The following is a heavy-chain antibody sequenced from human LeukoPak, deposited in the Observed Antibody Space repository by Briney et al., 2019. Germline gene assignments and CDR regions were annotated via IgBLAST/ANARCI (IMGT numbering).Heavy chain of an antibody. CDR3: ARGPYSYDSSGAFDI. CDR1: GDSISSGDYY. CDR2: IYPGGST. D-gene: IGHD3-22*01. V-gene: IGHV4-61*09. J-gene: IGHJ3*02. Sequence: SETLSLTCTVSGDSISSGDYYWSWIRQPAGKGLEWIGHIYPGGSTNYNPSLKSRVTISVDTSKNQFSLKLSSVTAADTAVYFCARGPYSYDSSGAFDIWGQGTMVTVSS.